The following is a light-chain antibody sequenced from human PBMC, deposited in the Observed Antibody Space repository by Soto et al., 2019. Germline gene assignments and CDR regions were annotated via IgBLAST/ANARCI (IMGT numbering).Light chain of an antibody. Sequence: QSAPTQPASVSGSPGQSITISCTGTSSDVGGYNHVSWYQQHPGKAPKLMIYEVSNRPSGVSNRFSGTKSGNTASLSISGLQAEDEADYYCSSYTTRSTWLFGGGTKLTVL. CDR3: SSYTTRSTWL. V-gene: IGLV2-14*01. J-gene: IGLJ3*02. CDR1: SSDVGGYNH. CDR2: EVS.